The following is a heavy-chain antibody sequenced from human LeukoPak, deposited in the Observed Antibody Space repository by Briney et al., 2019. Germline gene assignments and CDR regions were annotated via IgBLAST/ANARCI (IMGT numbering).Heavy chain of an antibody. CDR1: GFTFSSYW. J-gene: IGHJ3*02. D-gene: IGHD3-10*01. CDR3: ARKAKLLWFGELNAFDI. V-gene: IGHV3-7*01. CDR2: IKQDGSEK. Sequence: PGGSLRLSCAASGFTFSSYWMSWVRQAPGKGLEWVANIKQDGSEKYYVDSVKGRFTISRDNAKNSLYLQMNSLRAEDTAVYYCARKAKLLWFGELNAFDIWGQGTMVTVSS.